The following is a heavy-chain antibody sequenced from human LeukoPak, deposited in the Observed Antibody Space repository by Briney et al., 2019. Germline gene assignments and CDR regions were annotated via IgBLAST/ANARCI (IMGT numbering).Heavy chain of an antibody. CDR1: GFSFSSYG. CDR3: AYDSSGYYYTPGDY. V-gene: IGHV3-30*18. Sequence: GGSLRLSCAASGFSFSSYGMHWVRQAPGKGLEWVAVISYDGSDKNYADSVKGRFTISRDNSKNTLYMQMNSLRAEDTAVYYCAYDSSGYYYTPGDYWGQGTLVTVSS. CDR2: ISYDGSDK. J-gene: IGHJ4*02. D-gene: IGHD3-22*01.